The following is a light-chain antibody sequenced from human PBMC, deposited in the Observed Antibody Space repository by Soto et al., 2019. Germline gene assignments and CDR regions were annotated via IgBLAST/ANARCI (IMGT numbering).Light chain of an antibody. CDR2: EVS. CDR1: SSDIGGYNY. Sequence: QSALTQPASVSGSPGQSITISCTGTSSDIGGYNYVSWYQQHPGKAPKVIIFEVSNRPSGVSNRFSGSKSGNTASLTISGLQTEDEADYYCSSYTSRTTPVVLGGGTKLTVL. CDR3: SSYTSRTTPVV. J-gene: IGLJ2*01. V-gene: IGLV2-14*01.